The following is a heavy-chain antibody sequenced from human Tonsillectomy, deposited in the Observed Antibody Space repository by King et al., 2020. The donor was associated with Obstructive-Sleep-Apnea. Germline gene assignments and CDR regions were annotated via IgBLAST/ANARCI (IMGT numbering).Heavy chain of an antibody. Sequence: VQLVESGGGLVQPGGSLRLSCAASGFTFSGYNMNWVRQAPGKGLEWVSYISMSSSTIYYSDSVKGRFTISSDNAQNSLYLQMNSLRAEDTAVYYCARDLVPDAFDIWGQGTMVTVSS. CDR1: GFTFSGYN. D-gene: IGHD6-13*01. V-gene: IGHV3-48*04. CDR2: ISMSSSTI. J-gene: IGHJ3*02. CDR3: ARDLVPDAFDI.